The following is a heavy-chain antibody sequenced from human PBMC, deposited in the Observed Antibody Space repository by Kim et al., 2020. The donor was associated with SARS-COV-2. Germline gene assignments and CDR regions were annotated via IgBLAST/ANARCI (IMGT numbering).Heavy chain of an antibody. V-gene: IGHV3-33*01. CDR1: GFTFSSYG. CDR2: IWYDGSNK. Sequence: GGSLRLSCAASGFTFSSYGMHWVRQAPGKGLEWVAVIWYDGSNKYYADSVKGRFTISRDNSKNTLYLQMNSLRAEDTAVYYCARVKDYYDSSGYPMGYYFDYRGQGTLVTVSS. CDR3: ARVKDYYDSSGYPMGYYFDY. J-gene: IGHJ4*02. D-gene: IGHD3-22*01.